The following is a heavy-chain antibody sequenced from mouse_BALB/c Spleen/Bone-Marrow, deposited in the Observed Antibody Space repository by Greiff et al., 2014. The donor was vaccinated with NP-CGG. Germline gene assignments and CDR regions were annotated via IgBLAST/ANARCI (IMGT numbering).Heavy chain of an antibody. CDR3: VRHYYGYAPYAMDY. V-gene: IGHV10-1*02. J-gene: IGHJ4*01. CDR2: IRSKSHNYAT. CDR1: GFTFNTYA. D-gene: IGHD1-2*01. Sequence: EVQLVESGGGLVQPKGSLKLSCAASGFTFNTYAMNWVRQAPGKGLEWVARIRSKSHNYATYYADSVKDRFTISRDDSQSMLYLQMNNLQTEDTAMYFCVRHYYGYAPYAMDYWGQGTSDTVSS.